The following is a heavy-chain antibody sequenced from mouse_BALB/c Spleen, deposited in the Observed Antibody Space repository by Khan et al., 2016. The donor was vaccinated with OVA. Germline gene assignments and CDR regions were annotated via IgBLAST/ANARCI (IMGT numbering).Heavy chain of an antibody. CDR2: INPSTGYT. D-gene: IGHD1-1*01. J-gene: IGHJ2*01. Sequence: QVQLQQSGAELAKPGASVKMSCKASGYTFINYWILWVKQRPGQGLEWIGYINPSTGYTEYNQNFKDKATLTADKSSSTAYLQLSSRTSEDSAGYYCARRGLRWDFDYWGQGTTLTVSS. CDR1: GYTFINYW. V-gene: IGHV1-7*01. CDR3: ARRGLRWDFDY.